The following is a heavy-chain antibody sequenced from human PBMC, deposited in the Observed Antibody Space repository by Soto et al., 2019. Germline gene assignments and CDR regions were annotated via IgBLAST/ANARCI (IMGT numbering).Heavy chain of an antibody. CDR3: ARRPNWGMDGLGV. CDR2: IYGNEDK. V-gene: IGHV2-5*01. D-gene: IGHD7-27*01. CDR1: GLSLNTNGGG. J-gene: IGHJ6*02. Sequence: SGPTLVNPTQTLTLTCTFSGLSLNTNGGGVVWIRQPPGKALEWLALIYGNEDKRYSPSLKSRLTITKDTSKNQVVLTMTNMDPADTVTYYCARRPNWGMDGLGVWG.